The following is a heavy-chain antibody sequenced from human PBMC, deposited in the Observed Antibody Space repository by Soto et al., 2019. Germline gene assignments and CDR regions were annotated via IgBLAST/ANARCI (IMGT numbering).Heavy chain of an antibody. Sequence: ASVKVSCKASGGTFSSYAISWVRQAPGQGLEWMGGIIPIFGTANYAQKFQGRVTITADESTSTAYMELSSLRSEDTAVYYCARGRSPMVRGATWFDPWGQGTLVTVSS. V-gene: IGHV1-69*13. D-gene: IGHD3-10*01. CDR1: GGTFSSYA. J-gene: IGHJ5*02. CDR2: IIPIFGTA. CDR3: ARGRSPMVRGATWFDP.